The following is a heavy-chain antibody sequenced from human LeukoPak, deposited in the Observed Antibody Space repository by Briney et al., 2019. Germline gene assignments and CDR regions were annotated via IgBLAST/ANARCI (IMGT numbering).Heavy chain of an antibody. D-gene: IGHD2-2*01. V-gene: IGHV4-61*02. CDR2: IYTSGST. CDR3: ARGVLPAASNWFDP. J-gene: IGHJ5*02. Sequence: SSETLSLTCTVSGSSISSNSYYWSWIRQPAGKGLEWIGRIYTSGSTNYNPSLKSRVTISVDTSKNQFSLKLSSVTAADTAVYYCARGVLPAASNWFDPWGQGTLVTVSS. CDR1: GSSISSNSYY.